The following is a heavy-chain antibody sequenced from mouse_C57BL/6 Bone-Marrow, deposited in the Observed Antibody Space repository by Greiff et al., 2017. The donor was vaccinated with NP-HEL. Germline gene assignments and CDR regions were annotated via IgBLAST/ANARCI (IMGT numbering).Heavy chain of an antibody. Sequence: QVQLKESGAELVRPGASVKLSCKASGYTFTDYYINWVKQRPGQGLEWIARIYPGSGNTYYNEKFKGKATLTAEKSSSTAYMQLSSLTSEDSAVYFCARLLFYYGSSYPYYAMDDWGQGTSVTVSS. CDR3: ARLLFYYGSSYPYYAMDD. CDR2: IYPGSGNT. V-gene: IGHV1-76*01. J-gene: IGHJ4*01. D-gene: IGHD1-1*01. CDR1: GYTFTDYY.